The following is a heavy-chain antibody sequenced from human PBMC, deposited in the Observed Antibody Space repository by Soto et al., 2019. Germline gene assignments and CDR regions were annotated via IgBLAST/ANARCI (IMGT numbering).Heavy chain of an antibody. CDR2: ISSNGGST. CDR1: GFTFSSYA. Sequence: GGSLRLSCAASGFTFSSYAMHWVRQAPGKGLEYVSAISSNGGSTYYANSVKGRFTISRDNSKNTLYLQMGSLRAEDMAVYYCGRDGGYDILTSYSLDKWGQETLVTISS. V-gene: IGHV3-64*01. J-gene: IGHJ4*01. D-gene: IGHD3-9*01. CDR3: GRDGGYDILTSYSLDK.